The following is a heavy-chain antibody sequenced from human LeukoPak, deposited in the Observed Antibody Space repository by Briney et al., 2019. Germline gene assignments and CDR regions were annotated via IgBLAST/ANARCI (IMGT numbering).Heavy chain of an antibody. Sequence: SQTLSLTCTVSGCSISSGGYDWSWIRQHPGKGLEWIGYIYYSGSTYYNPSLKSRVTISVDTSKNQFSLRLSSVTAADTAVYYCARDLEPPRGWFDPWGQGTLVTVSS. V-gene: IGHV4-31*03. J-gene: IGHJ5*02. CDR2: IYYSGST. CDR3: ARDLEPPRGWFDP. CDR1: GCSISSGGYD. D-gene: IGHD1-14*01.